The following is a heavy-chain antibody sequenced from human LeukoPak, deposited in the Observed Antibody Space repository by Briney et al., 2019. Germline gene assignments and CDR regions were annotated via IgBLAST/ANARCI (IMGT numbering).Heavy chain of an antibody. CDR3: AREPYGSGAPVSPNWFDP. V-gene: IGHV4-59*12. CDR1: GGSISSYY. D-gene: IGHD3-10*01. Sequence: SETLSLTCTVSGGSISSYYWSWLRQPPGKGLEWIGYIYYSGSTNYNPSLKSRVTMSVDTSKNQFSLKLSSVTAADTAVYYCAREPYGSGAPVSPNWFDPWGQGTLVTVSS. J-gene: IGHJ5*02. CDR2: IYYSGST.